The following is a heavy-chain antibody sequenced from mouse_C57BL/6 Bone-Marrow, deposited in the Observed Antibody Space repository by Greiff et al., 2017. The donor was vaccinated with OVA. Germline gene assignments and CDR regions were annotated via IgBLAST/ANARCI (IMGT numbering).Heavy chain of an antibody. CDR2: IYPSDSET. CDR3: ARGGTTVVDNWYFDV. V-gene: IGHV1-61*01. D-gene: IGHD1-1*01. CDR1: GYTFTSYW. J-gene: IGHJ1*03. Sequence: QVQLQQPGAELVRPGSSVKLSCKASGYTFTSYWMAWVKQRPGQGLEWIGNIYPSDSETHYNQKFKDKATLTVDKSSSTAYMQLSSLTSEDSAVYYCARGGTTVVDNWYFDVWGTGTTVTVSS.